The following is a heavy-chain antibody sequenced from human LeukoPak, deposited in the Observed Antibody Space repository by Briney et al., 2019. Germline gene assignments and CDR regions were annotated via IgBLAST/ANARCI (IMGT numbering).Heavy chain of an antibody. V-gene: IGHV4-4*07. D-gene: IGHD6-6*01. J-gene: IGHJ4*02. CDR3: AREGAARPGFDY. CDR1: GGSISTDH. Sequence: SETLSLTCTVSGGSISTDHWNWIRQPAGKGLEWIGRIYISGSTNYNPSLKSRDTVSVDTSKNLFSLNLRSVTAADTAVYYCAREGAARPGFDYWGQGTLVTVSS. CDR2: IYISGST.